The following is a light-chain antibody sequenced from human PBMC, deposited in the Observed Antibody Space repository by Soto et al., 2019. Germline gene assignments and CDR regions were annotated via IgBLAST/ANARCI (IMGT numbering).Light chain of an antibody. CDR1: SSNVETVY. V-gene: IGLV1-47*01. Sequence: QLVLTQPPSASGTPGQRVTISCSGSSSNVETVYAHWYQQLPGTAPKLLIYRGNQRPSGVPDRFSGSKSGTSASLAISGLRSEDEAVYYCAAWDDSLNGPIFGGGTKLTVL. CDR3: AAWDDSLNGPI. J-gene: IGLJ2*01. CDR2: RGN.